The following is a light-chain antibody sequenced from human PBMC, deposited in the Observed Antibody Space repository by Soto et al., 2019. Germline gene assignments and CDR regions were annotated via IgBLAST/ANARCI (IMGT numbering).Light chain of an antibody. CDR1: SSDVGGYNY. J-gene: IGLJ1*01. V-gene: IGLV2-14*01. Sequence: QSVLTQPASVSGSPGQSITISCTGTSSDVGGYNYVSWYQQHPGKDPKLMIYGVNNRPSGVSNRFSGSKSADTASLNISGIQAQDEADYYCRSYTTVNTRACVFGKGKKVTVL. CDR2: GVN. CDR3: RSYTTVNTRACV.